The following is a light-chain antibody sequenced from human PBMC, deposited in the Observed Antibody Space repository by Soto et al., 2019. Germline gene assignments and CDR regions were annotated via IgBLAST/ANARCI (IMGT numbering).Light chain of an antibody. CDR2: EVT. V-gene: IGLV2-14*01. Sequence: QSVLTQPASVSGSPGQSIAISCTGTSSDIGAYDYVSWYQQHPDKAPKLIIYEVTKRPSGVSTRFSGSKSGDTASLTISGLQAEDEGDYYCGSHTSGSTRVVGTGTKVTV. CDR1: SSDIGAYDY. J-gene: IGLJ1*01. CDR3: GSHTSGSTRV.